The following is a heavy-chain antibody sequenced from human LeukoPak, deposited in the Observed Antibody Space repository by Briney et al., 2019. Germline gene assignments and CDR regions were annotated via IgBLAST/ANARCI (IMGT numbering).Heavy chain of an antibody. Sequence: GGSLRLSCAASGFTFSNYAMSWVRQAPGKGLEWVSAITGSGGNTYYADSVRGRFTISRDNSKNTVFLQMNSLRAEDTAVYYCAKWGDYDVLTGYYVSDYWGQGTLVTVSS. V-gene: IGHV3-23*01. CDR1: GFTFSNYA. D-gene: IGHD3-9*01. CDR3: AKWGDYDVLTGYYVSDY. J-gene: IGHJ4*02. CDR2: ITGSGGNT.